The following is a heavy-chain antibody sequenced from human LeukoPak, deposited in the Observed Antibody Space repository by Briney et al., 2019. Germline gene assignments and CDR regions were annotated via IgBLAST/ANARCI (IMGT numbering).Heavy chain of an antibody. Sequence: SETLSLTCTVSGGSISSYYWNWIRQPPGKGLEWIGYIYYSGSTNYNPSLKSRVTILVDTPKNHFSLKLSSVTAADTAVYYCARGRLDGWLDPWGQGTLVTVSS. CDR3: ARGRLDGWLDP. CDR2: IYYSGST. D-gene: IGHD5-24*01. V-gene: IGHV4-59*01. J-gene: IGHJ5*02. CDR1: GGSISSYY.